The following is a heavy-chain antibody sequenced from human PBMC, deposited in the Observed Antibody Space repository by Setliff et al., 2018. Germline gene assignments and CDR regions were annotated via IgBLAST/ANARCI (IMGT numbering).Heavy chain of an antibody. Sequence: ASVKVSCKASGDTFSTYALSWVRQAPGQGLEWMGWISGFNGVTNYAQNFQGRITMATDTSTKMAHMELSSLRSDDTAVYFCALTTLSLCSGGNCPNALDIWGQGTMVTVSS. CDR3: ALTTLSLCSGGNCPNALDI. V-gene: IGHV1-18*01. CDR1: GDTFSTYA. D-gene: IGHD2-15*01. CDR2: ISGFNGVT. J-gene: IGHJ3*02.